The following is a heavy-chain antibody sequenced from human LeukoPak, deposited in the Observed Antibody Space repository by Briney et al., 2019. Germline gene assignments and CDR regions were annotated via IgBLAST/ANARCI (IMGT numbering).Heavy chain of an antibody. CDR1: GFTVSSNY. V-gene: IGHV3-66*02. CDR2: IYSGGST. D-gene: IGHD1-26*01. Sequence: GGSLRLSCAASGFTVSSNYMSWVRQAPGKGLEWVSVIYSGGSTYYADSVKGRFTISRDNSKDTLYLQMNSLRAEDTAVYYCASGKKGSPYYYYYYYMDVWGKGTTVTVSS. J-gene: IGHJ6*03. CDR3: ASGKKGSPYYYYYYYMDV.